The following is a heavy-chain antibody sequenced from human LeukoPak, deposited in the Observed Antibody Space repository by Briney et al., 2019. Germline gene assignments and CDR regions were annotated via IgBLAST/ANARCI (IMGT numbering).Heavy chain of an antibody. CDR1: GGSISGYH. J-gene: IGHJ5*02. CDR3: ARVGGEYCSSSWYRCDWFDP. Sequence: SETLSLTCTVSGGSISGYHWSWIRQPPGKGLEWIGYIYYSGSTNYNPSLKSRVTISVDTSKNQFSLKLSSVTAADTAVYYCARVGGEYCSSSWYRCDWFDPWGQGTLVTVSS. V-gene: IGHV4-59*01. D-gene: IGHD6-13*01. CDR2: IYYSGST.